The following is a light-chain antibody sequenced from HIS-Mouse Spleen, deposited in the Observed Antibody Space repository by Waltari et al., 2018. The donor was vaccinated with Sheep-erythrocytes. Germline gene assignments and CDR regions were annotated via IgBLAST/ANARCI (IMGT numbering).Light chain of an antibody. CDR3: CSYAGSYNHV. CDR2: DVS. Sequence: QSALTQPRSVSGSPGQSVTISCTGTSSDVGGYNYVSWYQQHPGKAPKLMIYDVSKRPSGVHERFSGSKAGNTASLTISGLQAEDEADYYCCSYAGSYNHVFATGTKVTVL. CDR1: SSDVGGYNY. J-gene: IGLJ1*01. V-gene: IGLV2-11*01.